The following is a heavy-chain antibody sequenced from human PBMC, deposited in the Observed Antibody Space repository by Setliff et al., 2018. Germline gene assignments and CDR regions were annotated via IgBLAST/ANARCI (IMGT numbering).Heavy chain of an antibody. CDR1: GGSFSGYY. V-gene: IGHV4-34*01. CDR3: ARCLSSSWYLYYYGMDV. J-gene: IGHJ6*02. Sequence: SETLSLTCAVYGGSFSGYYWSWIRQPPGKGLEWIGEINHSGSTNYNPSLKSRVTISVDTSKNQFSLKLSSVTAADTAVDYCARCLSSSWYLYYYGMDVWGQGTTVTVSS. CDR2: INHSGST. D-gene: IGHD6-13*01.